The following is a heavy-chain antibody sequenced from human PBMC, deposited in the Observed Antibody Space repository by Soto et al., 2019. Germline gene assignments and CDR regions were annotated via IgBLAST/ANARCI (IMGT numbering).Heavy chain of an antibody. V-gene: IGHV4-59*08. CDR2: IYYSGST. CDR1: GVSLSSHY. D-gene: IGHD3-10*01. Sequence: ETLSLTCTVSGVSLSSHYWTWILQPPGRGLEWIGYIYYSGSTNYNPSLRSRVTISVDTSKSQFSLKLNSVTAADTAVYYCARRVYASGKFDTWGQGTLVTVSS. CDR3: ARRVYASGKFDT. J-gene: IGHJ5*02.